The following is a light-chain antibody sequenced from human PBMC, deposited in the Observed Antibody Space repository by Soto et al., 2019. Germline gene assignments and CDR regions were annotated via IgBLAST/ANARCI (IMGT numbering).Light chain of an antibody. CDR2: KAS. CDR3: HQASSFPLT. Sequence: DIQMTKSPSFVSASLGKRVTITCRPSQGISSCLSWYQQKPGTAPTLLVYKASTLQDGVPSRFSGSGSGTDFTLTINSLQPEDFGTYYCHQASSFPLTFGGGTKVEIK. J-gene: IGKJ4*01. CDR1: QGISSC. V-gene: IGKV1-12*01.